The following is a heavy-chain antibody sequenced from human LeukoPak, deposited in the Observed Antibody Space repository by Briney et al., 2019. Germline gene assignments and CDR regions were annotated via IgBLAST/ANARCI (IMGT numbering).Heavy chain of an antibody. CDR1: GFTFSSYA. Sequence: GGSLRLSCAASGFTFSSYAMHWVRQAPGKGLGWVAVISYDGSNKYYADSVKGRFTISRDNSKNTLYLQMNSLRAEDTAVYYCARDPETGYDFWSGYSRYYYYYGMDVWGQGTTVTVSS. J-gene: IGHJ6*02. D-gene: IGHD3-3*01. CDR3: ARDPETGYDFWSGYSRYYYYYGMDV. CDR2: ISYDGSNK. V-gene: IGHV3-30-3*01.